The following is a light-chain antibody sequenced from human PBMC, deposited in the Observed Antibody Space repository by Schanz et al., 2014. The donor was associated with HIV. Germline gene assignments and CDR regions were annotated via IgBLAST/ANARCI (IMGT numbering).Light chain of an antibody. J-gene: IGLJ2*01. Sequence: QSALTQPASVSASPGQSITISCTGISSDVGGYYSVSWYQQHPGKAPKLMIFDVSNRPSGVANRFSGSKSGNTASLTISGLQAEDEAEYFCSSSSTNTCVFGGGTKLTV. CDR2: DVS. CDR3: SSSSTNTCV. CDR1: SSDVGGYYS. V-gene: IGLV2-14*03.